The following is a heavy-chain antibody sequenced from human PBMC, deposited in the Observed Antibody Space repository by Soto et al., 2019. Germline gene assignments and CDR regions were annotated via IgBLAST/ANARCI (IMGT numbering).Heavy chain of an antibody. CDR3: ARGVIFRGRDGMDV. CDR2: IYHSGST. CDR1: GGSISSGGYS. D-gene: IGHD2-21*01. J-gene: IGHJ6*02. V-gene: IGHV4-30-2*01. Sequence: SETLSLTCAVSGGSISSGGYSWSWIRQPPGKGLEWIGYIYHSGSTYYNPSLKSRVTISVDRSKNQFSLKLSSVTAADSAVYYCARGVIFRGRDGMDVWGQGTTVTVSS.